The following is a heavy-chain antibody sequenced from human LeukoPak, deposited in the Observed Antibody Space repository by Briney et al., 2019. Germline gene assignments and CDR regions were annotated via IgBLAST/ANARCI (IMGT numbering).Heavy chain of an antibody. CDR2: LSNGGYT. D-gene: IGHD3-10*01. J-gene: IGHJ4*02. V-gene: IGHV3-66*01. CDR3: ARVEWFGERDSDY. Sequence: GGSLRLSCAASGFTFSSYAMSWVRQAPGKGLEGVSVLSNGGYTFYADSVEGRFTISRDSGKNTVYLQMDSLRAEDTAVYYCARVEWFGERDSDYWGQGTLVTVSS. CDR1: GFTFSSYA.